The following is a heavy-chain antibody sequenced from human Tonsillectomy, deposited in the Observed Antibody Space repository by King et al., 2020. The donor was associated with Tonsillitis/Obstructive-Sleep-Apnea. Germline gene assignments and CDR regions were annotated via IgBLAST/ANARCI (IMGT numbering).Heavy chain of an antibody. Sequence: EVQLVESGGGLVQPGGSLRLSCAASGFTFSSYSMNWVRQAPGKGLEWCSYLSSSRRTIYYADFVKGRLTISRDNAKNSLYLQMNSLRDEDTAVYYCARGNCSSTSCSLGYWGQGTLVTVSS. J-gene: IGHJ4*02. CDR3: ARGNCSSTSCSLGY. V-gene: IGHV3-48*02. D-gene: IGHD2-2*01. CDR1: GFTFSSYS. CDR2: LSSSRRTI.